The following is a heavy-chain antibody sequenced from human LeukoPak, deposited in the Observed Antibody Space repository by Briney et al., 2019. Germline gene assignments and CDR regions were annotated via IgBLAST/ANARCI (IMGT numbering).Heavy chain of an antibody. Sequence: GGSLRLSCAASGFTFSSYAMSWVRQAPGKGLEWVSAISGSGGSTYYADSVKGRFTISRDNAKNSLYLQMNSLRAEDTAMYYCARGDVVAVIPAPFDYWGQGTLVTVSS. D-gene: IGHD2-15*01. CDR2: ISGSGGST. J-gene: IGHJ4*02. CDR1: GFTFSSYA. CDR3: ARGDVVAVIPAPFDY. V-gene: IGHV3-23*01.